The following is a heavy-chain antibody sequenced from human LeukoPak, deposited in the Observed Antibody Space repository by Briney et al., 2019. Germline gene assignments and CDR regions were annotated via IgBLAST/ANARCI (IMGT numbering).Heavy chain of an antibody. Sequence: SETLSLACTVSGDSISSDNYYWNWIRQPPGKGLEWIGYIYYSGSTYYNPSLKSRITISVDASKNQFSLKLGSVTAADTAVYYCARAPYSSSSARHIDYWGQGTLITVSS. CDR1: GDSISSDNYY. D-gene: IGHD6-6*01. V-gene: IGHV4-30-4*01. CDR3: ARAPYSSSSARHIDY. J-gene: IGHJ4*02. CDR2: IYYSGST.